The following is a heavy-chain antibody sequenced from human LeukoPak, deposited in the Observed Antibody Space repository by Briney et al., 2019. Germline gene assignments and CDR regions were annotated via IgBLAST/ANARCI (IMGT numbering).Heavy chain of an antibody. CDR1: GYTFTGYY. V-gene: IGHV1-2*02. Sequence: GASVKVSCKASGYTFTGYYMHWVRQAPGQGLEWMGWINPNSGGTNYAQKFLGRVTMTRDTYTSTAYMELSRLRSDDTAVYYCARTYDSSGYYPQDYWGQGTLVTVSS. CDR3: ARTYDSSGYYPQDY. CDR2: INPNSGGT. D-gene: IGHD3-22*01. J-gene: IGHJ4*02.